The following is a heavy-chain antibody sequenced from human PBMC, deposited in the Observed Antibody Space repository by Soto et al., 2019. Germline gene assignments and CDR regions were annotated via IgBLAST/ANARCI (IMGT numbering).Heavy chain of an antibody. V-gene: IGHV3-30*14. Sequence: IHWVRQAPGKGLEWVAVISYDGSTKYYADSVKGRFTISRDNSKNTLYLQMHSLIAEAPAGFYCARNLLIVFFSWLYSPSYCIDFLGQGLSGTSS. CDR2: ISYDGSTK. CDR3: ARNLLIVFFSWLYSPSYCIDF. J-gene: IGHJ6*02. D-gene: IGHD3-9*01.